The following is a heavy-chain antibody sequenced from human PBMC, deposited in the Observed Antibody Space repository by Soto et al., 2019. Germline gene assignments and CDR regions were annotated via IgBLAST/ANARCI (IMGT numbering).Heavy chain of an antibody. J-gene: IGHJ5*02. CDR1: LYTLPALY. D-gene: IGHD3-9*01. Sequence: AASVPVSCQESLYTLPALYMNWVRQAPGQGLEWMGWVNPNTGVTKYAQKFQGRVTMTRDTSINTAYMELSGLTSDDTAVYYCTTLRLDPWGQGTLV. CDR3: TTLRLDP. CDR2: VNPNTGVT. V-gene: IGHV1-2*02.